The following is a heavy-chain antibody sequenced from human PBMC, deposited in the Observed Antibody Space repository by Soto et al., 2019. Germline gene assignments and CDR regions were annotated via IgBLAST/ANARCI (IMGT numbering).Heavy chain of an antibody. J-gene: IGHJ1*01. CDR3: ASHSIMITFGGVIDPSGYFQH. Sequence: SVKVSCKASGGTFSSYAISWVRQAPGQGLEWMGGIIPIFGTANYTQKFQGRVTITADESTSTAYMELSSLRSEDTAVYYCASHSIMITFGGVIDPSGYFQHWGQGTLVTVSS. D-gene: IGHD3-16*02. CDR1: GGTFSSYA. CDR2: IIPIFGTA. V-gene: IGHV1-69*13.